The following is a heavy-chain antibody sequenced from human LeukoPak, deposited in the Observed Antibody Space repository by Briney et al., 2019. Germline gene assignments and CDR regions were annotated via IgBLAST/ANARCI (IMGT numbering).Heavy chain of an antibody. CDR1: GFTFSSYS. V-gene: IGHV3-21*01. Sequence: GGSLRLSCAASGFTFSSYSMNWVRQAPGKGLEWVSSISSSSSYIYYADSVKGRFTISRDNAKNSLYLQMNSLRAEDTAVYYCARDKSVRFAFDIWGQGTMVTVSS. J-gene: IGHJ3*02. CDR3: ARDKSVRFAFDI. D-gene: IGHD3-3*01. CDR2: ISSSSSYI.